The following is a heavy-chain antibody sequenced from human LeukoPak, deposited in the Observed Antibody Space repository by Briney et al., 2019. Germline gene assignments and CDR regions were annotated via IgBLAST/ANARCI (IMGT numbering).Heavy chain of an antibody. Sequence: ASVKVSCKASGYTFTSYGISWVRQAPGQGLEWMGWISAYNGNTNYAQKLQGRVTMTTDTSTSTAYMELRSLRSDDTAVYYCTRGGAGFYSGHPPIGFEFWGQGTPVIVSS. CDR1: GYTFTSYG. J-gene: IGHJ4*02. D-gene: IGHD3-3*01. V-gene: IGHV1-18*01. CDR2: ISAYNGNT. CDR3: TRGGAGFYSGHPPIGFEF.